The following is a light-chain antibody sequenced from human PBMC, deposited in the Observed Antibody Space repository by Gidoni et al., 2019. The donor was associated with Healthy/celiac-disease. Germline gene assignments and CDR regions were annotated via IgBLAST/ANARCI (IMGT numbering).Light chain of an antibody. Sequence: DIQMTQSPSSLSASVGDRVTITCRASQRISSYLNWYQQKPGKAPKLLIYAASSLQSGVPSRFSGSGSGTDFTLTISSLQPEDFATYYCQQSYRTPPAFGGGTKVEIK. CDR1: QRISSY. CDR3: QQSYRTPPA. CDR2: AAS. J-gene: IGKJ4*01. V-gene: IGKV1-39*01.